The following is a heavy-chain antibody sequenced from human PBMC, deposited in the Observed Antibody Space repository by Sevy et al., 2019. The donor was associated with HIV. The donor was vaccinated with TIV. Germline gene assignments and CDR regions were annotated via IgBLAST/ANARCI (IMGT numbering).Heavy chain of an antibody. CDR1: GYRFTSYW. D-gene: IGHD1-26*01. V-gene: IGHV5-51*01. CDR3: ARRAPGLDY. Sequence: GESLKISCKVSGYRFTSYWIAWVRQMPGRGLECMGIIYPGDSDTRYSPSFEGQVTFSVDKSISTAYLQWSSLKDPDTAMYYCARRAPGLDYWGQGTLVTVSS. J-gene: IGHJ4*02. CDR2: IYPGDSDT.